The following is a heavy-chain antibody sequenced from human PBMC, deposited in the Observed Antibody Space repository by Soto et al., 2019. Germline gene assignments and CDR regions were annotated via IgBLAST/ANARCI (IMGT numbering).Heavy chain of an antibody. D-gene: IGHD3-3*01. J-gene: IGHJ6*02. V-gene: IGHV4-34*01. CDR1: GGSFSGYY. CDR2: INHSGST. Sequence: PSETLSLTGAVYGGSFSGYYWSWIRQPPGKGLEWIGEINHSGSTNYNPSLKSRVTISVDTSKNQFSLKLSSVTAADTAVYYCARAVGDFWSGYRGYGMDVWGQGTTVTVSS. CDR3: ARAVGDFWSGYRGYGMDV.